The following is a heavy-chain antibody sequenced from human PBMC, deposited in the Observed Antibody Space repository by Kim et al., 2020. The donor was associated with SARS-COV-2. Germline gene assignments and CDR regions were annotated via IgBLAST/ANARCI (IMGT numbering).Heavy chain of an antibody. V-gene: IGHV3-23*01. CDR3: AKDENPMRDPRLFDY. J-gene: IGHJ4*02. CDR1: GFTFSSYA. Sequence: GGSLRLSCAASGFTFSSYAVSWVRQAPKKGLEWVSAISGSGGSTYYADSVRGRFTISRDNSKNTLYLQMNSLRAEDTAVYYCAKDENPMRDPRLFDYWGQGTLVTVSS. CDR2: ISGSGGST.